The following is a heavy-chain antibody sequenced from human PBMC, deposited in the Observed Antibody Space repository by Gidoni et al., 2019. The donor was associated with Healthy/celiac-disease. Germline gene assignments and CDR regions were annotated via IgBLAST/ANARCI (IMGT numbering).Heavy chain of an antibody. CDR1: GFTVSSYA. CDR2: IGGSGGSP. J-gene: IGHJ6*02. V-gene: IGHV3-23*01. D-gene: IGHD5-18*01. Sequence: EVQLLESGGGLVQPGGSLRLSCAASGFTVSSYAMSWVRQAPGKGLEWVSAIGGSGGSPYYADSVKSRFTMSRGNSKNTLYLQMNSLRAGDTAVYYCAKFNMGTAMAYYYYYGMDVWGQGTTVTVSS. CDR3: AKFNMGTAMAYYYYYGMDV.